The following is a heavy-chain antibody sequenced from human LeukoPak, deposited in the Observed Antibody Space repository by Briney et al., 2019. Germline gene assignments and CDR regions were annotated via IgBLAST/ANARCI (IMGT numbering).Heavy chain of an antibody. Sequence: PGRSLRLSCAASGFTFSSYGIHWVRQAPGKGLEWVAVISNTGSNKYYEHSVKGRFTVSRDNSKNTVYLQMNSLRTEDTAVYYCAKWGSGYYFDYWGQGTLVSVPS. CDR3: AKWGSGYYFDY. D-gene: IGHD3-16*01. CDR1: GFTFSSYG. CDR2: ISNTGSNK. J-gene: IGHJ4*02. V-gene: IGHV3-30*18.